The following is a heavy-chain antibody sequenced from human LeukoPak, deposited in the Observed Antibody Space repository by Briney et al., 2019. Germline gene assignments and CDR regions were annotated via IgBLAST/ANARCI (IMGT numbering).Heavy chain of an antibody. V-gene: IGHV4-34*01. D-gene: IGHD2-2*02. CDR1: GGSFSIYY. CDR2: INHSGST. CDR3: ARGLDIVVVPAAIKGYYFDY. Sequence: SETLSLTCAVYGGSFSIYYWSWIRQPPGKGLEWIGEINHSGSTNYNSSLKSRVTISVDTSKNQLSLKLSSVTAADTAVYYCARGLDIVVVPAAIKGYYFDYWGQGTLVTVSS. J-gene: IGHJ4*02.